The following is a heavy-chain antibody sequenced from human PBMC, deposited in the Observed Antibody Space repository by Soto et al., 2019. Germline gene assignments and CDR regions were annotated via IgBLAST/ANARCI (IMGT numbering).Heavy chain of an antibody. CDR3: ARDGGSSWYLVWFDP. D-gene: IGHD6-13*01. J-gene: IGHJ5*02. CDR1: GGSISSYY. Sequence: SETLSLTCTVSGGSISSYYWSWIRQPPGKGLEWIGYIYYSGSTNYNPSLKSRVTISVDTSKNQFSLKLSSVTAADTAVYYCARDGGSSWYLVWFDPWGQGTLVTVSS. CDR2: IYYSGST. V-gene: IGHV4-59*12.